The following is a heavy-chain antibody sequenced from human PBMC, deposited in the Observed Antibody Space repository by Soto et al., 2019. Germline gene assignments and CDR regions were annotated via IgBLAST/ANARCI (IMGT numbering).Heavy chain of an antibody. Sequence: EVQLLESGGGLVQPGGSLRLSCAASGFTFSSYAMNWVRQAPGKGLEWVSGISGSGSSTYYSDSVRGRFTISRDNSKNTLYLRMNSLRAEDTAVYYCAKGDRNQPAVFDYWGQGTLVTVSS. D-gene: IGHD2-2*01. CDR3: AKGDRNQPAVFDY. CDR1: GFTFSSYA. J-gene: IGHJ4*02. CDR2: ISGSGSST. V-gene: IGHV3-23*01.